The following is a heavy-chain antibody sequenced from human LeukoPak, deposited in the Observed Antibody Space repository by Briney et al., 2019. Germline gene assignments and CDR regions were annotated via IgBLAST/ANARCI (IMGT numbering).Heavy chain of an antibody. CDR1: GFTFSSYA. Sequence: GGSLRLSCAASGFTFSSYAMSWVRQAPGKGLEWVSAISGSGGSTYYADSVKGRFTISRDNSKNTPYLQMNSLRAEDTAVYYCAKDRIVATRSCDYWGQGTLVTVSS. J-gene: IGHJ4*02. CDR2: ISGSGGST. CDR3: AKDRIVATRSCDY. V-gene: IGHV3-23*01. D-gene: IGHD5-12*01.